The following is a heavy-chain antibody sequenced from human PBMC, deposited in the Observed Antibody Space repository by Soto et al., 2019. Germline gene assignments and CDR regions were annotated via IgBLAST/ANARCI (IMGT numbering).Heavy chain of an antibody. V-gene: IGHV3-53*01. CDR1: GFTVSSHY. CDR2: IYRDGTT. CDR3: ARGVAALDS. Sequence: EVQQVESGGGLIQPGGSLRLSCVATGFTVSSHYMTWVRQAPGKGLEWVSVIYRDGTTYYADSVKGRFTISRDNSKNTLYLQMNSLRAEDTAVYYCARGVAALDSWGQGTLVSVSS. D-gene: IGHD6-19*01. J-gene: IGHJ4*02.